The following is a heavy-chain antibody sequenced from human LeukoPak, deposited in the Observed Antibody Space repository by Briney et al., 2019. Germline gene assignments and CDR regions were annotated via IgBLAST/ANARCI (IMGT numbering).Heavy chain of an antibody. CDR2: IYYSGST. CDR1: GGSISSGGYY. D-gene: IGHD5-18*01. J-gene: IGHJ4*02. V-gene: IGHV4-31*03. CDR3: ARDGGSDSYGSYYFDY. Sequence: PSETLSLTCTVSGGSISSGGYYWSWIRQHPGKGLEWIGYIYYSGSTYYNPSLKSRVTISVDTSKNQFSLKLSSVTAADTAVYYCARDGGSDSYGSYYFDYWGQGTLVTVSP.